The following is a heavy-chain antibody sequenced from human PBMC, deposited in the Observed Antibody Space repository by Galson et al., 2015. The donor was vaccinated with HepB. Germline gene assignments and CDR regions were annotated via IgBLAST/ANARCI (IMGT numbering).Heavy chain of an antibody. CDR3: ARSGYTYRIDH. J-gene: IGHJ4*02. V-gene: IGHV3-21*06. Sequence: SLRLSCAASGFTFGSHSMNWVRQAPGKGLEWVSSISSTSTYTYYADSVKGRFTISRDNAKNSLYLQMDSLRADDTAVYHCARSGYTYRIDHWGQGSLVTVSS. CDR2: ISSTSTYT. D-gene: IGHD5-18*01. CDR1: GFTFGSHS.